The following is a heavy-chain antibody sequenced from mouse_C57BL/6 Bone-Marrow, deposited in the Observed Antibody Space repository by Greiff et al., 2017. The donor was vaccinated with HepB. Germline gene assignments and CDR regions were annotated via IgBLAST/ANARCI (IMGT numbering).Heavy chain of an antibody. CDR1: GYTFTSYW. J-gene: IGHJ2*01. V-gene: IGHV1-5*01. CDR3: ARLLRYPYYFDY. CDR2: IYPGNSDT. Sequence: VQLQQSGTVLARPGASVKMSCKTSGYTFTSYWMHWVKQRPGQGLEWIGAIYPGNSDTSSNQKFKGKAKLTAVTSASTAYMELSSLTNEDSAVYYCARLLRYPYYFDYWGQGTTLTVSS. D-gene: IGHD1-1*01.